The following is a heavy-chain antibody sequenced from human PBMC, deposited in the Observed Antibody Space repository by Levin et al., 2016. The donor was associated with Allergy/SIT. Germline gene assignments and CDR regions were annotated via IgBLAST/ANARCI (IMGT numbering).Heavy chain of an antibody. D-gene: IGHD3-10*01. Sequence: GESLKISCAASGFTVSSNYMSWVRQAPGKGLEWVSVIYSGGSTYYADSVKGRFTISRDNAKNTLYLQMNSLRAEDTAVYYCTRGGWFGESAVDYWGQGTLVTVSS. V-gene: IGHV3-53*01. CDR2: IYSGGST. CDR1: GFTVSSNY. J-gene: IGHJ4*02. CDR3: TRGGWFGESAVDY.